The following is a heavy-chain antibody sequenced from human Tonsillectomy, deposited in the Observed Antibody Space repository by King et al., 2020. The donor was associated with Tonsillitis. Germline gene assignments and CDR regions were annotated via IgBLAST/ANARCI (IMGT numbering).Heavy chain of an antibody. CDR1: GGSISTYY. V-gene: IGHV4-59*01. Sequence: VQLQESGPGLVKPSETLSLTCSVSGGSISTYYWNWIRQPPGKGLEWMGYIYYSGSTNNNPSLKSRVTTSVDTSKNQFSLKLTSVTAADTAVYYCARGLDWSAFDIWGQGTVVIVSS. CDR2: IYYSGST. CDR3: ARGLDWSAFDI. D-gene: IGHD3/OR15-3a*01. J-gene: IGHJ3*02.